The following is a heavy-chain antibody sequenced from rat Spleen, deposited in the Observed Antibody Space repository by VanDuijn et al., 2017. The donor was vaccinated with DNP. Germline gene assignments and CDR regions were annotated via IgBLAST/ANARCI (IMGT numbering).Heavy chain of an antibody. J-gene: IGHJ3*01. V-gene: IGHV3-3*01. D-gene: IGHD1-11*01. CDR3: ARLHYGFDY. Sequence: EVQLQESGPGLVKPSQSLSLTCSVTGYSITRSYRWNWIRKFPGNKLEWMGYINSAGSTIYNPSLKSRISITRDTSKNQFFLQVRSATTEDTATYYCARLHYGFDYWGQGTLVTVSS. CDR1: GYSITRSYR. CDR2: INSAGST.